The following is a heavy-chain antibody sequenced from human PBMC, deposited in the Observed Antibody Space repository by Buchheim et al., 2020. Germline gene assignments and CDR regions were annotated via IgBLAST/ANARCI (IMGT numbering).Heavy chain of an antibody. CDR3: AKDSETTVVTPNFDY. V-gene: IGHV3-30*18. J-gene: IGHJ4*02. Sequence: QVQLVESGGGVVQPGESLRLSCAASGFAFNTHAMHWVRQAPGKGLEWVAVISYDGSNKYYADSVKGRFTISRDNSKNTLYLQMNSLRAEDTAVYYCAKDSETTVVTPNFDYWGQGTL. CDR2: ISYDGSNK. D-gene: IGHD4-23*01. CDR1: GFAFNTHA.